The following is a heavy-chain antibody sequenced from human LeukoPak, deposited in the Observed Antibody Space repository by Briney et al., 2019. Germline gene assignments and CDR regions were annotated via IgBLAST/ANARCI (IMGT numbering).Heavy chain of an antibody. CDR1: GGSFSGYY. D-gene: IGHD3-9*01. CDR3: ARIRGDILTGYYYYYGMDV. CDR2: INHSGST. Sequence: SETLSLTCAVYGGSFSGYYWSWIRQPPGKGLEWIGGINHSGSTNYNPSLKSRVTISVDTSKNQFSLKLSSVTAADTAVYYCARIRGDILTGYYYYYGMDVWGKGTTVTVSS. V-gene: IGHV4-34*01. J-gene: IGHJ6*04.